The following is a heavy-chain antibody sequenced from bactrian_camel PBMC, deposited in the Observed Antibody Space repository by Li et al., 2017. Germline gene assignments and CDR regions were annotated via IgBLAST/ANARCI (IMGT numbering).Heavy chain of an antibody. Sequence: HVQLVESGGGSVQAGGSLSLSCAARGYTQRSGCLAWFRQVPGKEREGVAQIRSDGLPRYAFPVEGRFTIARDNAKNTVYLEMNSLRPEDTAMYYCAADSVGPAAGPPTAGDFAYWGQGTQVTVS. CDR1: GYTQRSGC. V-gene: IGHV3-3*01. CDR3: AADSVGPAAGPPTAGDFAY. D-gene: IGHD5*01. CDR2: IRSDGLP. J-gene: IGHJ4*01.